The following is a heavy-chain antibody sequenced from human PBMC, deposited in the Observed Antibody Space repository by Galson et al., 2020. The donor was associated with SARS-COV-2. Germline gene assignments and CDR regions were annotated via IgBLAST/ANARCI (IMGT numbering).Heavy chain of an antibody. Sequence: SETLSLTCTVSGGSISSYCWSWIRQPPGKGLEWIGCMYYSGSTYYNPSLQSRVTLSLDTSKNQFSLQLTSVTAADTAVYYCARDNPDNWNRGASYYFDYWGQGTLVTVSS. CDR2: MYYSGST. D-gene: IGHD1-20*01. CDR3: ARDNPDNWNRGASYYFDY. V-gene: IGHV4-59*01. CDR1: GGSISSYC. J-gene: IGHJ4*02.